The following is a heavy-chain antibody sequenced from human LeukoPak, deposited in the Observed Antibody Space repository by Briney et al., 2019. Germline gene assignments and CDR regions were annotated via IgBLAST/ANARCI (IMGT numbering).Heavy chain of an antibody. V-gene: IGHV3-30*01. D-gene: IGHD2-2*01. Sequence: GGSLRLFCAASGFTFSSYAMHWVREAPGKGLEWVAVISYDGSGKYYADSVKGRFTISRDNSKNTLYLQMNSLRAEDTAVYYCARDLVSRYCGSTSCYHNWFEPWGQGTLVTVSS. CDR3: ARDLVSRYCGSTSCYHNWFEP. CDR2: ISYDGSGK. J-gene: IGHJ5*02. CDR1: GFTFSSYA.